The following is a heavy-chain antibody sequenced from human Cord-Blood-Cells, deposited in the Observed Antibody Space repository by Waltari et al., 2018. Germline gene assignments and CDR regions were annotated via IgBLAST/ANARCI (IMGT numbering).Heavy chain of an antibody. CDR3: AKDSRGATDY. Sequence: QVQLVESGGGVVQPGRSLRLSCAASGFTFSRYGMHWVRQAPGKGLEWVAVISYDGSNKYYADSVKGRFTISRDNSKNTLYLQMNSLRAEDTAVYYCAKDSRGATDYWGQGTLVTVSS. CDR2: ISYDGSNK. CDR1: GFTFSRYG. J-gene: IGHJ4*02. D-gene: IGHD1-26*01. V-gene: IGHV3-30*18.